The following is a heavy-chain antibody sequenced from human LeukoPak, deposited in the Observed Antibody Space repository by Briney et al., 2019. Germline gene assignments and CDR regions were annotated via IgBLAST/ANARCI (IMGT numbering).Heavy chain of an antibody. Sequence: SETLSLTCTVSGGSISSYYWSWIRQPAGKGLEWIGRIYTSGSTNYSPSLKNRVTMSVDTSKNQLSLNLSSVTAADTAVYYCARGAGLRYFDYWGQGTLVTVSS. CDR2: IYTSGST. V-gene: IGHV4-4*07. CDR3: ARGAGLRYFDY. J-gene: IGHJ4*02. CDR1: GGSISSYY.